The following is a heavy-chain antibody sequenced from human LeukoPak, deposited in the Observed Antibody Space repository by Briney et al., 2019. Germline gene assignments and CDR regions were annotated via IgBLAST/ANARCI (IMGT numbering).Heavy chain of an antibody. CDR2: ISWNSGSI. CDR1: GFTFDDYA. V-gene: IGHV3-9*01. CDR3: AKDLWTTVTTSFDY. J-gene: IGHJ4*02. Sequence: GGSLRLSCAASGFTFDDYAMHWVRQAPGKGLEWVSGISWNSGSIGYADSVKGRFTISRDNAKNTLYLQMNSLRAEDTAVYYCAKDLWTTVTTSFDYWGQGTLVTVSS. D-gene: IGHD4-17*01.